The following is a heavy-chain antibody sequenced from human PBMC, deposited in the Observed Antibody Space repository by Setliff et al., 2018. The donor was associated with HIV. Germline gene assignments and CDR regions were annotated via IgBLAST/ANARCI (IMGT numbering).Heavy chain of an antibody. CDR2: IYYTATA. V-gene: IGHV4-59*11. D-gene: IGHD3-16*01. Sequence: SETLSLTCTVSGYSISSHYWSWIRQPPGEGLEWIGYIYYTATAVYNPALEDRVTISIDTSKNQSSLKLNSVTAAATAVYYCAISIGGGGGDQYYMDVWGKGTTVTVSS. CDR3: AISIGGGGGDQYYMDV. CDR1: GYSISSHY. J-gene: IGHJ6*03.